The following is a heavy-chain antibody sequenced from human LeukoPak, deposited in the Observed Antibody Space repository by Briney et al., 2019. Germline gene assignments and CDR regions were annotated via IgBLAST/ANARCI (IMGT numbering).Heavy chain of an antibody. CDR1: GDSISSCSYY. J-gene: IGHJ4*02. V-gene: IGHV4-39*01. CDR3: AIHRYYFDY. Sequence: SETLSLTCTVSGDSISSCSYYWGWIRQPPGKGLEWIGSIYYSGSTYHNPSLKGPVTISVDTSKNRFSLKLNSVTAADTALYYWAIHRYYFDYWGQGTLVTVAS. CDR2: IYYSGST.